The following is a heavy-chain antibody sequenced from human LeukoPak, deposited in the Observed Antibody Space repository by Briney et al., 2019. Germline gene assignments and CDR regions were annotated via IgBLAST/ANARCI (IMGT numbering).Heavy chain of an antibody. CDR1: GFTFSSYG. CDR2: ISYDGSNK. CDR3: AKDWLDCSGGSCYSLSWYFDL. D-gene: IGHD2-15*01. J-gene: IGHJ2*01. Sequence: GGSLRLSCAASGFTFSSYGMHWVRQAPGKGLEWVAVISYDGSNKYYADSVKGRFTISRDNSKNTLYLQMNSLRAEDTAVYYCAKDWLDCSGGSCYSLSWYFDLWGRGTLVTVSS. V-gene: IGHV3-30*18.